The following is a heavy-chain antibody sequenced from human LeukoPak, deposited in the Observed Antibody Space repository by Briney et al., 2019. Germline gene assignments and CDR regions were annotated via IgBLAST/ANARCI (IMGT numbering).Heavy chain of an antibody. D-gene: IGHD3-22*01. Sequence: GGSLRLSCAASGFTFSSYGMHWVRQAPGKGLEWVAFIRYDGSNKYYADSVKGRFTISRDNSKNTLYLQMNSLRAEDTAVYYCAKDGPYYYDSSGYFYYWGQGTLVTVSS. J-gene: IGHJ4*02. CDR3: AKDGPYYYDSSGYFYY. CDR1: GFTFSSYG. CDR2: IRYDGSNK. V-gene: IGHV3-30*02.